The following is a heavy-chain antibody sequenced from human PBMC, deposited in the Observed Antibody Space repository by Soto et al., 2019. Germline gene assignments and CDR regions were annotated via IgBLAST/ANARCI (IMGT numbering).Heavy chain of an antibody. V-gene: IGHV4-59*01. D-gene: IGHD6-19*01. CDR2: VYYTGST. CDR3: ARSVAVPGAHIDY. J-gene: IGHJ4*02. CDR1: GGSISGSY. Sequence: SETLSLTCSVYGGSISGSYWSWIRQSPGKGLEWLGYVYYTGSTNYSPSLRSRVSISVDTSKNEFSLRLSSVTAADTAVYFCARSVAVPGAHIDYWGQGTQVTVSS.